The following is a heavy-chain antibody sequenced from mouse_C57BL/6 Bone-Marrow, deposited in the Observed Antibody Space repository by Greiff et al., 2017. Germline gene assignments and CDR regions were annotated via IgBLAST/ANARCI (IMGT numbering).Heavy chain of an antibody. Sequence: EVQLQQSGPGLVKPSQSLSLTCSVTGYSITSGYYWNWIRQFPGNKLEWMGYISYDGSNNYNPSLKNRISITRDTSSNQFFLKLNSVTTEDTATYYCAREGLYYYGSSLYYFDYWGQGTTLTVSS. D-gene: IGHD1-1*01. CDR3: AREGLYYYGSSLYYFDY. J-gene: IGHJ2*01. CDR2: ISYDGSN. CDR1: GYSITSGYY. V-gene: IGHV3-6*01.